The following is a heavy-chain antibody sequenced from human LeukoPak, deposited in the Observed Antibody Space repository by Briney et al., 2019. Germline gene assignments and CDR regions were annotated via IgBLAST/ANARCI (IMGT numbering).Heavy chain of an antibody. CDR2: IYYSGST. CDR1: RGSISRGDYY. Sequence: PSETLSLTCTFSRGSISRGDYYWSWIRQPPGKGLECIGYIYYSGSTYYNPSLKRRVTISVDTSKNQFSLKLSSVTAADTAVYYCAREEAGIVVVPAARGHAFDIWGQGTMVTVSS. J-gene: IGHJ3*02. CDR3: AREEAGIVVVPAARGHAFDI. D-gene: IGHD2-2*01. V-gene: IGHV4-30-4*08.